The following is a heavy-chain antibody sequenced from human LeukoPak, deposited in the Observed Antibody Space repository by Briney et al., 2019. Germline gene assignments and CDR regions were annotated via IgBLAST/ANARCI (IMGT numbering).Heavy chain of an antibody. J-gene: IGHJ4*02. CDR2: MNPNSANT. Sequence: ASVKVSCKASGYTFTSHDINWVRQATGQGLEWMGWMNPNSANTGYAQKFQGRVTMTRNTSISTAYMELSSLRSEDTAVYYCARGPPESSNSDYWGQGTLVTVSS. CDR1: GYTFTSHD. D-gene: IGHD6-13*01. V-gene: IGHV1-8*01. CDR3: ARGPPESSNSDY.